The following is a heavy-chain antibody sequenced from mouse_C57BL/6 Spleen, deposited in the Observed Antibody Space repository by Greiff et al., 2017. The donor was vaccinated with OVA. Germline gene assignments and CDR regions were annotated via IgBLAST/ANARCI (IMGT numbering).Heavy chain of an antibody. D-gene: IGHD2-3*01. J-gene: IGHJ2*01. V-gene: IGHV5-6*01. CDR3: ARCLDGYFFDY. CDR1: GFTFSSYG. CDR2: ISSGGSYT. Sequence: EVKLMESGGDLVKPGGSLKLSCAASGFTFSSYGMSWVRQTPDKRLEWVATISSGGSYTYYPDSVKGRFTISRDNAKNTLYLQMSSLKSEDTAMYYCARCLDGYFFDYWGQGTTLTVSS.